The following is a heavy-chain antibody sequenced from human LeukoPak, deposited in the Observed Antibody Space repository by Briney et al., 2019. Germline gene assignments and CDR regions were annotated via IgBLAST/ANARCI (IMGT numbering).Heavy chain of an antibody. Sequence: SETLSLTCTVSGGSISSHYWSWIRQPPGKGLEWIGYIYYSGSTNYNPSLKSRVTISVDTSKNQFSLKLSSVTAADTAVYYCAGGSTGTVGFDYWGQGTLVTVSS. J-gene: IGHJ4*02. CDR2: IYYSGST. V-gene: IGHV4-59*11. D-gene: IGHD1-7*01. CDR3: AGGSTGTVGFDY. CDR1: GGSISSHY.